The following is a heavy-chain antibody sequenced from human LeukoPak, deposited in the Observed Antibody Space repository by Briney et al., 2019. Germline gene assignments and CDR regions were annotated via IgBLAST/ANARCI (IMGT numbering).Heavy chain of an antibody. V-gene: IGHV3-33*01. J-gene: IGHJ3*01. Sequence: GRSLRLSCAASGFTFRNYGMHWVRQAPGKGLEWVTVIWPDGNKKYYADSVEGRLTISRDNSKNALYLKMHSLRGEDTAAYYCARDADGYDGLGGGLDVWGQGTMVTVSS. CDR2: IWPDGNKK. D-gene: IGHD3-16*01. CDR3: ARDADGYDGLGGGLDV. CDR1: GFTFRNYG.